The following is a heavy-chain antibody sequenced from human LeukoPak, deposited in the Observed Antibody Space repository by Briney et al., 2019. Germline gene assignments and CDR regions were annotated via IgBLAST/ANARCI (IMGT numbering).Heavy chain of an antibody. J-gene: IGHJ4*02. D-gene: IGHD2-2*01. CDR1: GFTFSSYA. V-gene: IGHV3-30*04. CDR2: ISYDGSNK. CDR3: ARDVGAYCSSTSCFTKD. Sequence: PGGFLRLSCAASGFTFSSYAMHWVRQAPGKGLEWVAVISYDGSNKYYADSVKGRFTISRDNSKNTLYLQMNSLRAEDTAVYYCARDVGAYCSSTSCFTKDWGQGTLVTVSS.